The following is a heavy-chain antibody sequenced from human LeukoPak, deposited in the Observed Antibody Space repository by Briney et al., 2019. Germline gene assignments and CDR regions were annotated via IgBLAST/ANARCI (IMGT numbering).Heavy chain of an antibody. D-gene: IGHD5-18*01. CDR3: ARRVDTAMTKKYYYYYGMDV. Sequence: SETLSLTCTVSGGSISSSSYYWGWIRQPPGKGLEWIVSIYYSGSTYYNPSLKSRVTISVNTSKNQFPLQLSSVTAADTAVYYCARRVDTAMTKKYYYYYGMDVWGQGTTVTASS. CDR1: GGSISSSSYY. CDR2: IYYSGST. J-gene: IGHJ6*02. V-gene: IGHV4-39*01.